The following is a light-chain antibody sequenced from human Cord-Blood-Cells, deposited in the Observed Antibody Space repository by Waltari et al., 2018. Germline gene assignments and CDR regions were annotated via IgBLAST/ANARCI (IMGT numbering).Light chain of an antibody. CDR3: QQSYSTPYT. J-gene: IGKJ2*01. CDR1: QSISSY. V-gene: IGKV1-39*01. CDR2: AAS. Sequence: DIQMTQSPSSLSASVGDRVTITCRASQSISSYLNGYQQKPGKAPKLLIYAASSLQSGVPSRFSGSGTVTDFTLTINSLPPEDFATYYCQQSYSTPYTFGPVTKLDIK.